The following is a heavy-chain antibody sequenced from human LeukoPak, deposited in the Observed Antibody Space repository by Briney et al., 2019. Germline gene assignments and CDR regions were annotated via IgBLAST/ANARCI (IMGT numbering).Heavy chain of an antibody. CDR2: IYFSGST. D-gene: IGHD5-12*01. CDR1: GFTFSSYS. V-gene: IGHV4-59*10. J-gene: IGHJ4*02. CDR3: ARGEWLRPLSY. Sequence: PGGSLRLSCAASGFTFSSYSMNWVRQAPGKGLEWIGSIYFSGSTNYNPSLKSRVTMSVDTSKNQFSLKLSSVTAADTAVYYCARGEWLRPLSYWGQGTLVTVSS.